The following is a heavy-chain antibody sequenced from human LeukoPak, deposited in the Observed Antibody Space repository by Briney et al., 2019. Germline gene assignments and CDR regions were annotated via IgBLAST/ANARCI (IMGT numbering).Heavy chain of an antibody. CDR1: GFTFSTFA. CDR3: AKDDRWLQFCC. CDR2: IFPSGGEI. Sequence: GGSLRLSCAASGFTFSTFAMIWVRQPPGKGLEWVSSIFPSGGEIHYADSVRGRFTISRDNSKSTLSLQMNSLRAEDTAIYYCAKDDRWLQFCCWGQGTLVTVSA. D-gene: IGHD5-24*01. V-gene: IGHV3-23*01. J-gene: IGHJ4*02.